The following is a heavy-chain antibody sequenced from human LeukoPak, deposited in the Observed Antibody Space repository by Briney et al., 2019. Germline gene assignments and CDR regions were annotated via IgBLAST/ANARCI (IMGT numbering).Heavy chain of an antibody. CDR2: ISSSGTTI. CDR3: ARAIYGIFIYYMDV. D-gene: IGHD3-9*01. CDR1: GFTFSDYY. J-gene: IGHJ6*03. V-gene: IGHV3-11*01. Sequence: GGSLRLSCAASGFTFSDYYMSWIRQAPGKGLEWVSYISSSGTTIYYAGSVKGRFTISRDNAKNSLYLQMSSLRAEDTAVYYCARAIYGIFIYYMDVWGRGTTVTISS.